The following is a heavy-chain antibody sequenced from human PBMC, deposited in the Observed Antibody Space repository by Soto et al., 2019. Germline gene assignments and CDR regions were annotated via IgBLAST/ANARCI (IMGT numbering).Heavy chain of an antibody. Sequence: GGSLRLSCAASGFTFSSYAMHWVRQAPGKGLEWVAVISYDGSNRYYADSVKGRFTISRDNSKNTLYLQMNSLRAEDTAVYYCAKWGLTSGEYYYYGMDVWGQGTTVTVSS. CDR3: AKWGLTSGEYYYYGMDV. V-gene: IGHV3-30-3*02. J-gene: IGHJ6*02. CDR1: GFTFSSYA. D-gene: IGHD2-15*01. CDR2: ISYDGSNR.